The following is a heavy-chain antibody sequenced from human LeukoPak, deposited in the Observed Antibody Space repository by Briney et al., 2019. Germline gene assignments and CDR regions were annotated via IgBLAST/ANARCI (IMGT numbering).Heavy chain of an antibody. V-gene: IGHV3-11*04. CDR2: ISDSGDTF. CDR3: AKDSSGYHDY. Sequence: GGSLRLSCAASGFTFSDYYMTWIRQAPGKGLEWISYISDSGDTFYYVEPVKGRFTISRDNSKNTLYLQMNSLRAEDTAVYYCAKDSSGYHDYWGQGTLVTVSS. J-gene: IGHJ4*02. CDR1: GFTFSDYY. D-gene: IGHD6-19*01.